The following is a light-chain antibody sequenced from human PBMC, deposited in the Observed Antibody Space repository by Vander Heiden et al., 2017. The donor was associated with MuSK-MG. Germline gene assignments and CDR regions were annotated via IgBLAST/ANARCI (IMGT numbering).Light chain of an antibody. CDR2: EAS. J-gene: IGKJ1*01. CDR3: QEDNDDYRT. Sequence: DIQMTQSPSTLSASVGDRVTITCRASQSIRSWLAWYQQKPGKAPNLLIYEASTLESGVPSRFSGSGSGTEFTLTISSLQPDDFGTYYCQEDNDDYRTFGQGTKVEIK. CDR1: QSIRSW. V-gene: IGKV1-5*03.